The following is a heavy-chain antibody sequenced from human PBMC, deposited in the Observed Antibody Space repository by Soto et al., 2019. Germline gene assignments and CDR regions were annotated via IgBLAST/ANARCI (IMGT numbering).Heavy chain of an antibody. V-gene: IGHV4-34*01. Sequence: PSETLSLTCAVYGGSFSGYYWSWIRQPPGKGLEWIGEINHSGSTNYNPSLKSRVTISVDTSKNQFSLKLSSVTAADTAVYYCAREYSSDWRTFDYWGQGTLVTVSS. CDR2: INHSGST. CDR1: GGSFSGYY. CDR3: AREYSSDWRTFDY. J-gene: IGHJ4*02. D-gene: IGHD6-19*01.